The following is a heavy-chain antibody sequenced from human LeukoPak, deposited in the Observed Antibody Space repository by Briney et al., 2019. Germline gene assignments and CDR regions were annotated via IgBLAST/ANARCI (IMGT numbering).Heavy chain of an antibody. CDR1: GFTFSSYS. CDR3: TRDYVGY. Sequence: GGSLRLSCAASGFTFSSYSMNWVRQAPGKGLEWVANIKEDGSEKYYVDSVKGRFTISRDNAKNSLYLQMNSLRAEDTAVYYCTRDYVGYWGQGTLVTVSS. V-gene: IGHV3-7*04. J-gene: IGHJ4*02. CDR2: IKEDGSEK. D-gene: IGHD3-16*01.